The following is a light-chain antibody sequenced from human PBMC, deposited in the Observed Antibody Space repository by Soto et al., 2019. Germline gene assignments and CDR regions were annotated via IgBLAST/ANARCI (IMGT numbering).Light chain of an antibody. CDR2: AAS. CDR3: QQANSFFRVT. Sequence: DIQMTQSPSSVSASVGDRVTITCRASQGISSWLARYQQKPGKAPKLLIYAASGLQSGVPSRFSGSGSGTDFTLTISSLQPEDFATYYCQQANSFFRVTFGPGTKVDIK. J-gene: IGKJ3*01. V-gene: IGKV1-12*01. CDR1: QGISSW.